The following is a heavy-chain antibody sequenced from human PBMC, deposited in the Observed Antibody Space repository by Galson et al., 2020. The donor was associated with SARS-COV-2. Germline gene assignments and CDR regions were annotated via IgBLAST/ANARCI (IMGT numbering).Heavy chain of an antibody. V-gene: IGHV4-59*01. CDR3: ARAPGHSRSYYDFWSGYTPSFSYGMDV. CDR1: GGSISSYY. J-gene: IGHJ6*02. Sequence: SETLSLTCTVSGGSISSYYWSWIRQPPGKGLEWIGYIYYSGSTNYNPSLKSRVTISVDTSKNQFSLKLSSVTAADTAVYYCARAPGHSRSYYDFWSGYTPSFSYGMDVWGQGTTVTVSS. CDR2: IYYSGST. D-gene: IGHD3-3*01.